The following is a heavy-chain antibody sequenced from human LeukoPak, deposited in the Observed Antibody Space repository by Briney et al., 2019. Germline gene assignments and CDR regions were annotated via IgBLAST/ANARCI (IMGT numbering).Heavy chain of an antibody. CDR3: ATYRQVLLPFES. J-gene: IGHJ4*02. Sequence: GGSLRLSCAASGFTFSSYAMNWVRQAPGKGLEWVSSIFPSGGEIHYADSVRGRFTISRDNSKSTLSLQMNSLRAEDTAIYYCATYRQVLLPFESWGQGTLVTVSS. CDR2: IFPSGGEI. CDR1: GFTFSSYA. D-gene: IGHD2-8*02. V-gene: IGHV3-23*01.